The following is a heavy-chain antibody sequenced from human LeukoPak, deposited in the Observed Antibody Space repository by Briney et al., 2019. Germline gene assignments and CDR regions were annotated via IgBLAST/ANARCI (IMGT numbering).Heavy chain of an antibody. D-gene: IGHD5-12*01. V-gene: IGHV4-59*08. CDR3: ARQNGGYDLGPLDY. Sequence: SETLSLTCTVSGGSINSYYWSWIRQPPGEGLEWVGYIYYSGSTNYNPSLRSRVTISLDTSKNQFSLKLSSVTAADTAVYYCARQNGGYDLGPLDYWGQGTLVIVSS. CDR1: GGSINSYY. J-gene: IGHJ4*02. CDR2: IYYSGST.